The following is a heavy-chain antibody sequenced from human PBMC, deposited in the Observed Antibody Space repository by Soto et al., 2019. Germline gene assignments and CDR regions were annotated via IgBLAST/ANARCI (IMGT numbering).Heavy chain of an antibody. CDR3: ARHDPHVLRYFDWLSREGFDY. CDR1: GGSISSSSYY. J-gene: IGHJ4*02. CDR2: IYYSGST. D-gene: IGHD3-9*01. Sequence: QLQLQESGPGLVKPSETLSLTCTVSGGSISSSSYYWGWIRQPPGKGLEWIGSIYYSGSTYYNPSLKSRVTISVDTSKNQFSLKLSSVTAADTAVYYCARHDPHVLRYFDWLSREGFDYWGQGTLVTVSS. V-gene: IGHV4-39*01.